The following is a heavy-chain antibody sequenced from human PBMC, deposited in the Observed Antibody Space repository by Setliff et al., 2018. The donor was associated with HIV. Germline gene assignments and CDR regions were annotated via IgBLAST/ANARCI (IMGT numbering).Heavy chain of an antibody. Sequence: LSLTCTVSGDSITSRPYWTWVRQPAGKGLEWIGRIYTSGSTNYNPSLKSRVTMSVDMSKNQFSLKLISVTAADTAIYFCARQGNAIYGEVDSWGQGTRVTVSS. J-gene: IGHJ5*01. V-gene: IGHV4-4*07. CDR2: IYTSGST. D-gene: IGHD3-10*01. CDR1: GDSITSRPY. CDR3: ARQGNAIYGEVDS.